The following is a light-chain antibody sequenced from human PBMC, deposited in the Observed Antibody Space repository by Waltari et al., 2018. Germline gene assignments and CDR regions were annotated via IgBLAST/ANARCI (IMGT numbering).Light chain of an antibody. CDR3: QTWDSGSHAWV. CDR1: SGHLNYA. Sequence: QLVLTQSPSASASLGASVKLTCTLSSGHLNYAIAWPPPQPQKGPRYLMKLNSNGRHTKGDGIPDRFSGSSSGAERYLTISRVQSDDEADYYCQTWDSGSHAWVFGGGTKLTVL. V-gene: IGLV4-69*01. CDR2: LNSNGRH. J-gene: IGLJ3*02.